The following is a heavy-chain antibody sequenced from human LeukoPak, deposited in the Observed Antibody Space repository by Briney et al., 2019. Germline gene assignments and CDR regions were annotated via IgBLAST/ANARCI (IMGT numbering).Heavy chain of an antibody. CDR2: INGDGRNI. CDR3: ASSISIVVVPAAMPLGW. J-gene: IGHJ4*02. Sequence: GGSLRLSCVASGFTFSSYWMHWVRQDPRKGLVWVSRINGDGRNINYADSVRGRFTISRDNAKNTLYLQMNSLRAEDTAVYYCASSISIVVVPAAMPLGWWGQGTLVTVSS. D-gene: IGHD2-2*01. CDR1: GFTFSSYW. V-gene: IGHV3-74*01.